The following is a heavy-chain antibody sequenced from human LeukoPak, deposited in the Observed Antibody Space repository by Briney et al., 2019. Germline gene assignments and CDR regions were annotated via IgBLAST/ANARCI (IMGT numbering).Heavy chain of an antibody. J-gene: IGHJ5*02. Sequence: SETLSLTCTVSGGSISSGSYYWSWIRQPAGKGLEWIGRIYTSGSTNYNPSLKSRVTISVDTSKNQFSLKLSSVTAADTAVYYCARGDYDFWSGYYTNWFDPWGQGTLVTVSS. CDR3: ARGDYDFWSGYYTNWFDP. D-gene: IGHD3-3*01. V-gene: IGHV4-61*02. CDR1: GGSISSGSYY. CDR2: IYTSGST.